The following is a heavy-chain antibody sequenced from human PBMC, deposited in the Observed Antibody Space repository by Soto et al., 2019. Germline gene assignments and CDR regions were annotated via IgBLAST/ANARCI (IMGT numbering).Heavy chain of an antibody. CDR2: ISLYSDGA. V-gene: IGHV1-18*01. CDR1: GYTFSNYG. J-gene: IGHJ5*02. CDR3: ARVVPGAEAWFGP. Sequence: ASVKVSCKTSGYTFSNYGITWVRQAPGQPLEWLGWISLYSDGANYAQKFQGRVSMTTDTSTTTAYMGLRSLRSDDTAVYYCARVVPGAEAWFGPWGQGTLVTVSS. D-gene: IGHD2-2*01.